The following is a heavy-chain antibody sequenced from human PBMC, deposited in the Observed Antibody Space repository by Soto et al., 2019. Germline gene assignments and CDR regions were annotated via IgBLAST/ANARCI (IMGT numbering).Heavy chain of an antibody. CDR2: ISAYNGNT. J-gene: IGHJ6*03. V-gene: IGHV1-18*01. CDR1: GYSFTNYG. CDR3: ARDRGVAPPVAGNTHYYYYMDV. Sequence: QDQLVQSGVEVKKPGASVKVSCKASGYSFTNYGITCVRQAPGQGFEWMGWISAYNGNTKYAQKLQGRVTMTTDASTSTAYLELRSLTSDDTAVYYCARDRGVAPPVAGNTHYYYYMDVWGKGTTVTVSS. D-gene: IGHD6-19*01.